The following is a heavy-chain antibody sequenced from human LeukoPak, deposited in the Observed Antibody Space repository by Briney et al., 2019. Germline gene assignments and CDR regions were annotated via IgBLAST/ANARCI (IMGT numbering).Heavy chain of an antibody. CDR2: IFPGDSDT. Sequence: GESLQISFQASGSSITTYWIGWVRRKPGKGLEWMGLIFPGDSDTKYSPSFQGQVTISADKSISTAYLQWSSLKASDTAMYYCARQIRYSRDGTQFFDYWGQGTLVTVSS. V-gene: IGHV5-51*01. CDR3: ARQIRYSRDGTQFFDY. D-gene: IGHD2-15*01. CDR1: GSSITTYW. J-gene: IGHJ4*02.